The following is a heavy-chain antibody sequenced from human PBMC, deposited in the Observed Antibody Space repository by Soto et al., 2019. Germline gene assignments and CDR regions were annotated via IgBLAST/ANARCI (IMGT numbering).Heavy chain of an antibody. CDR3: ARDRGIMVVAATPDY. D-gene: IGHD2-15*01. Sequence: EVQLVESGGGLVKPGGSLRLSCAASGFTFSSYSMNWVRQAPGKGLEWVSSISSSSSYIYYADSVKGRFTISRDNAKNSLYLQMISLRAEDTAVYYCARDRGIMVVAATPDYWGQGTLVTVSS. V-gene: IGHV3-21*01. J-gene: IGHJ4*02. CDR2: ISSSSSYI. CDR1: GFTFSSYS.